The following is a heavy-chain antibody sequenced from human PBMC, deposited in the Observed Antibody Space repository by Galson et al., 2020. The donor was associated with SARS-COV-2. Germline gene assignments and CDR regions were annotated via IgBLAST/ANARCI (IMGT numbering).Heavy chain of an antibody. CDR1: GYTFTRYY. CDR2: INPSGGSA. V-gene: IGHV1-46*01. Sequence: ASVKVSCKAFGYTFTRYYMHWVRQAPGQGLEWMGIINPSGGSASHAQKFQGRITMTWDTSTSTVYMEVSSLTSDDTAMYYCAISAFDYWGQGTLVTVSS. CDR3: AISAFDY. J-gene: IGHJ4*02.